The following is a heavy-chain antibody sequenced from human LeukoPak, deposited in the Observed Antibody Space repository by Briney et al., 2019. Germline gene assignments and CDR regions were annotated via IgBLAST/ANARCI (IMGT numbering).Heavy chain of an antibody. Sequence: GGSLRLSCAASGFTFSYYWMYWVRQAPEKALEWVASIKLDGSEQYYLGSVKGRFTISRDNARNSLYLQMNSLRAEDTATYYCARDSPRGWSMDVWGKGTTVTVSS. J-gene: IGHJ6*03. CDR1: GFTFSYYW. D-gene: IGHD3-10*01. V-gene: IGHV3-7*01. CDR2: IKLDGSEQ. CDR3: ARDSPRGWSMDV.